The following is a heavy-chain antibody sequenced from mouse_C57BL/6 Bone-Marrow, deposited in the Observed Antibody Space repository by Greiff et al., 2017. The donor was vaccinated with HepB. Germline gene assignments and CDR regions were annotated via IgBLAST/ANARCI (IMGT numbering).Heavy chain of an antibody. CDR3: ANKPKGRLLRMGY. CDR1: GYTFTSYW. Sequence: QVQLQQPGAELVKPGASVKLSCKASGYTFTSYWMHWVKQRPGQGLEWIGMIHPNSGSTNYNEKFKSKATLTVDTSSSTAYMQLSSLTSEDSAVYYCANKPKGRLLRMGYWGQGTTLTVSS. D-gene: IGHD2-3*01. J-gene: IGHJ2*01. V-gene: IGHV1-64*01. CDR2: IHPNSGST.